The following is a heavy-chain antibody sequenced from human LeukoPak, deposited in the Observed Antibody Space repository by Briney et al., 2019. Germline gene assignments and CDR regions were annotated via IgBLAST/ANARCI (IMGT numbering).Heavy chain of an antibody. D-gene: IGHD3-3*01. Sequence: WASVKVSCKASGGTFSSYAISWVRQAPGQGLEWMGGIIPIFGTANHAQKFQGRVTITTDESTSTAYMELSSLRSEDTAVYYCASGIDFWSGYWHYWGQGTLVTVSS. CDR2: IIPIFGTA. CDR1: GGTFSSYA. V-gene: IGHV1-69*05. J-gene: IGHJ4*02. CDR3: ASGIDFWSGYWHY.